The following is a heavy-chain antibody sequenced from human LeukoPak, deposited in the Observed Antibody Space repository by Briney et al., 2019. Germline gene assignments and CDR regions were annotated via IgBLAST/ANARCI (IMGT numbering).Heavy chain of an antibody. CDR2: IYYSGSA. Sequence: PSETLSLTCTVSGVSISSYYWSWIRQPPGKGLEWIGYIYYSGSANSNPSLRSRVTISVDMSKNQFSLKLSSVTAADTAVYYCASASRPPYYYGMDVWGQGTTVTVSS. CDR1: GVSISSYY. V-gene: IGHV4-59*01. CDR3: ASASRPPYYYGMDV. J-gene: IGHJ6*02.